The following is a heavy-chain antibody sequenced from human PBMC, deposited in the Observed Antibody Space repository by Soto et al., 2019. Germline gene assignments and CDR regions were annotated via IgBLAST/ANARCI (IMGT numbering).Heavy chain of an antibody. Sequence: PGVSLRLSCAASVFPFSRYCVSWVRQAPRKGLEWVANIKQDGSEKYYVDSVKGRFTISRDNAKNSVYLQMNSLRAEDTAVYYCVRDFEGSYGYGPFEYWGQGTLVTVSS. CDR3: VRDFEGSYGYGPFEY. D-gene: IGHD5-18*01. V-gene: IGHV3-7*03. CDR1: VFPFSRYC. J-gene: IGHJ4*02. CDR2: IKQDGSEK.